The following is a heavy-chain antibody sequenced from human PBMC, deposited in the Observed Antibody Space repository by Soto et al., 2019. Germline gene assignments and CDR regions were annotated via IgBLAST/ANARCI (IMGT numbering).Heavy chain of an antibody. J-gene: IGHJ4*02. CDR3: ARRSSGWYFDY. CDR2: ISGSGGST. Sequence: PGGSLRLSCAASGFTFRSHAMTWVRQAPGKGLKWVSVISGSGGSTYYADSVKGRFTISRDNSKNTLYLQMNSLRGEDTAVYYCARRSSGWYFDYWGQGTLVTVSS. D-gene: IGHD6-19*01. CDR1: GFTFRSHA. V-gene: IGHV3-23*01.